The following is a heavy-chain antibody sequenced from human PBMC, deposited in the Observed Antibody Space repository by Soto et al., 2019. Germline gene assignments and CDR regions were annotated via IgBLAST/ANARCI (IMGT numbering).Heavy chain of an antibody. D-gene: IGHD3-22*01. CDR1: GGSISRGGSS. Sequence: QLQLQESGSGLVKPSQTLSLTCAVSGGSISRGGSSWTWIRQPPGKGLEWIGYISHSGSTYYNPSLKSRVTISVDRSKNQFSLKLTSVTAADTAVYYCARGAVVNFDSWGQGTLVTVSS. J-gene: IGHJ4*02. V-gene: IGHV4-30-2*01. CDR2: ISHSGST. CDR3: ARGAVVNFDS.